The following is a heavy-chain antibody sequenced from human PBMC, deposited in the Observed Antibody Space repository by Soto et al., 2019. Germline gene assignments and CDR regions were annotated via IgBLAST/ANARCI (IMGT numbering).Heavy chain of an antibody. CDR1: GYTFTSYG. V-gene: IGHV1-18*01. J-gene: IGHJ2*01. D-gene: IGHD6-13*01. Sequence: GASVKVSCKASGYTFTSYGIIWVRQAPGQGLEWMGWISGYNGNTNYAQTLQGRVTMTTDTSTNTAYMELRSLRSDETAVYYCARDRGLRQQLSDSSPGYFDLWGRGTLVTVSS. CDR2: ISGYNGNT. CDR3: ARDRGLRQQLSDSSPGYFDL.